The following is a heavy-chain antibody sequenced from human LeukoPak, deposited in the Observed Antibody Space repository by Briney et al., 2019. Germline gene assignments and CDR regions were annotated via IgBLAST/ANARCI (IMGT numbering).Heavy chain of an antibody. Sequence: GGSLRLSCSASGFTFSSYAMHWVRQAPGKGLEYVSAISSNGGSTYYADSVKGRFTISRDNSKNTLYLQMNSLRAEDTAVYYCAKSRPLYYYDSSGPFDYWGQGTLVTVSS. CDR2: ISSNGGST. V-gene: IGHV3-64*04. CDR3: AKSRPLYYYDSSGPFDY. D-gene: IGHD3-22*01. CDR1: GFTFSSYA. J-gene: IGHJ4*02.